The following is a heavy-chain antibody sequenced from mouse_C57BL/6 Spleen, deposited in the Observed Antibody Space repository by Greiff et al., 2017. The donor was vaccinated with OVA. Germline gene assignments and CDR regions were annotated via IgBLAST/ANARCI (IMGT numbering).Heavy chain of an antibody. V-gene: IGHV1-55*01. CDR1: GYTFTSYW. CDR3: ARFQTAQVAWFAY. CDR2: IYPGSGST. D-gene: IGHD3-2*02. Sequence: VQRVESGAELVKPGASVKMSCKASGYTFTSYWITWVKQRPGQGLEWIGDIYPGSGSTNYNEKFKSKATLTVDTSSSTAYMQLSSLTSEDSAVYYCARFQTAQVAWFAYWGQGTLVTVSA. J-gene: IGHJ3*01.